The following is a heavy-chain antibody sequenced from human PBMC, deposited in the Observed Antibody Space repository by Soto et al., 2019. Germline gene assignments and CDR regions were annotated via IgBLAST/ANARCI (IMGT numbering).Heavy chain of an antibody. CDR3: AKDSTYYDFWSGYRDY. CDR2: ISYDGSNK. Sequence: QVQLVESGGGVVQPGRSLRLSCAASGFTFSSYGMHWVRQAPGKGLEWVAVISYDGSNKYYADSVKGRFTISRDNSKNTLYLQMNSLRAEDTAVYYCAKDSTYYDFWSGYRDYWGPGTLVTVSS. D-gene: IGHD3-3*01. V-gene: IGHV3-30*18. CDR1: GFTFSSYG. J-gene: IGHJ4*02.